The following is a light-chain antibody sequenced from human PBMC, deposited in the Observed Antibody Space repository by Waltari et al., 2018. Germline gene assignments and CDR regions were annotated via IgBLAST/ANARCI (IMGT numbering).Light chain of an antibody. V-gene: IGKV2-30*01. CDR3: LQGTHWPWT. CDR1: QSLVSRDGNTY. J-gene: IGKJ1*01. CDR2: KVS. Sequence: DVVMTQSPLSLPVTLGQPASISCRSSQSLVSRDGNTYFNWFHQRPGQSPRRLLYKVSSRDSGVPDRFSGSGSGAEFTLRSSRVGAGDVGDYYCLQGTHWPWTFGPGTKVEI.